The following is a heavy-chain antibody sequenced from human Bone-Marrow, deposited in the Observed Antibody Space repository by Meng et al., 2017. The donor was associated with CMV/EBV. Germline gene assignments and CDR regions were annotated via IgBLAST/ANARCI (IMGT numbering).Heavy chain of an antibody. D-gene: IGHD3-10*01. Sequence: SVKVSCKASGGTFSSYAISWVRQAPGQGLEWMGGIIPILGIANYAQKFQGRVTITAGKSTSTAYMELSSLRSEDTAVYYCARTSGDPPNAFDIWGQGTMVTVSS. CDR1: GGTFSSYA. CDR3: ARTSGDPPNAFDI. J-gene: IGHJ3*02. V-gene: IGHV1-69*10. CDR2: IIPILGIA.